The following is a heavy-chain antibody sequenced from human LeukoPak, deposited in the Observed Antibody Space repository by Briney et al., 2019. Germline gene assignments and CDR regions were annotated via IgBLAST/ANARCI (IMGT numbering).Heavy chain of an antibody. CDR1: GGSISNYY. D-gene: IGHD3-10*01. Sequence: SETLSLTCTVSGGSISNYYWSWMRQPPGKGREWVGYIYYSGSTTSNPSLKSRVTISLDTSKNQFSLKLSSVTAADTAIYYCARGGYYGSGNDFRFDPWGQGTLVTVSS. J-gene: IGHJ5*02. CDR3: ARGGYYGSGNDFRFDP. CDR2: IYYSGST. V-gene: IGHV4-59*01.